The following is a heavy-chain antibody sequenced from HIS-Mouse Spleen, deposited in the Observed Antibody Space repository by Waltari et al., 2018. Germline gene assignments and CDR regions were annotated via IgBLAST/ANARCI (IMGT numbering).Heavy chain of an antibody. CDR2: IYYSGST. CDR3: ASIVVVPAAIPRDDAFDI. D-gene: IGHD2-2*02. CDR1: GGSISSSSYY. Sequence: QLQLQESGPGLVKPSETLSLTCTVSGGSISSSSYYWGWIRQPPGKGLEWIGSIYYSGSTYYNPSLKSRVTISVDTSKNQFSLKLSSVTAADTAVYYCASIVVVPAAIPRDDAFDIWGQGTMVTVSS. J-gene: IGHJ3*02. V-gene: IGHV4-39*07.